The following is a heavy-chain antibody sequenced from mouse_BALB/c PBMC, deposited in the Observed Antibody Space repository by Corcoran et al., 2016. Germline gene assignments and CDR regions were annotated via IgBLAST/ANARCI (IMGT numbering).Heavy chain of an antibody. Sequence: DVQLQESGPGLVKPSQSLSLTCSVTGYSITSGYYWNWIRQFPGNKLEWMGYISYDGSNNYNPSLKTRISITRDTSKNQCFLKLNSVTTEDTATYYCARGNWYFDVWGAGTTVTVSS. V-gene: IGHV3-6*02. CDR2: ISYDGSN. CDR1: GYSITSGYY. CDR3: ARGNWYFDV. J-gene: IGHJ1*01.